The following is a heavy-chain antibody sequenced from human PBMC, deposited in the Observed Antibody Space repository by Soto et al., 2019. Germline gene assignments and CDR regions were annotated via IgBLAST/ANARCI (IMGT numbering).Heavy chain of an antibody. Sequence: PGVPLQVSWKGAGCSFISYWSGWVSQMHGKGLEWMGIIYPGDSDTRYSPSFQGQVTISADKSISTAYLQWSSLKASDTAMYYCARHTTAMVPYYGMDVWGQGTTVTVSS. CDR2: IYPGDSDT. J-gene: IGHJ6*02. D-gene: IGHD5-18*01. CDR3: ARHTTAMVPYYGMDV. V-gene: IGHV5-51*01. CDR1: GCSFISYW.